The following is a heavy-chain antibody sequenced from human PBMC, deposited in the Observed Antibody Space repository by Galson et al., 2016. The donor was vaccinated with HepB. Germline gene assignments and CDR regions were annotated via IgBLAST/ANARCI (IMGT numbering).Heavy chain of an antibody. CDR3: VIDKSSWNLGKFYYYGLDV. V-gene: IGHV3-30*04. CDR1: GFTFNTYA. D-gene: IGHD2-15*01. CDR2: ISYDGTDN. Sequence: SLRLSCAASGFTFNTYAMHWVRQAPGKGLEWVALISYDGTDNYYADSVKGRFTISRDNSNNTMYVQMNRLRAYDTAVYYCVIDKSSWNLGKFYYYGLDVWGHGTRVTVSS. J-gene: IGHJ6*02.